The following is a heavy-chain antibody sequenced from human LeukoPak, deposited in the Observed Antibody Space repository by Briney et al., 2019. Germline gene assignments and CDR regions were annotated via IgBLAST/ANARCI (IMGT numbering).Heavy chain of an antibody. D-gene: IGHD2-2*01. V-gene: IGHV3-7*05. CDR2: INQDGSEK. Sequence: GGSLRLSCAVSGFTFSSYWMSWVRQAPGKGLEWVANINQDGSEKHYVDSVKGQFTISRDNAEKSLYLQMNSLRAEDTAVYFCARETYRLDPWGQGTLVTVSS. CDR1: GFTFSSYW. CDR3: ARETYRLDP. J-gene: IGHJ5*02.